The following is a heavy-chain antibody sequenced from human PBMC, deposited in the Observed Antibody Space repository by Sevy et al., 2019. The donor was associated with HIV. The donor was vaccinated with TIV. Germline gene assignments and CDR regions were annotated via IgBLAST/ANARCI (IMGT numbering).Heavy chain of an antibody. CDR1: GFTFSSYS. V-gene: IGHV3-21*01. CDR2: ISSSSSYI. J-gene: IGHJ6*02. D-gene: IGHD3-3*02. CDR3: ARFLLAGMDV. Sequence: GGSLRLSCAASGFTFSSYSMNWVRQAPGKGLEWVSSISSSSSYIYYAGSVKGRFTISRDNAKNSLYLQMNSLRAEDTAVYYCARFLLAGMDVWGQGTTVTVSS.